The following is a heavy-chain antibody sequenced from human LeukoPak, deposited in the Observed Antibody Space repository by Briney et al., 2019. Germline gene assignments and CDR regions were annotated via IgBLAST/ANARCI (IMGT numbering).Heavy chain of an antibody. J-gene: IGHJ4*02. D-gene: IGHD1-26*01. V-gene: IGHV3-30*18. CDR2: LSYDGSK. Sequence: PGGSLRLSFAASGFTVSSNYMSWVRQAPGKGLEWVAVLSYDGSKYYADSVKGRFTISRDNSKNTLYLQMNSLRAEDRAVYYCAKDVGPGPELLDYWGQGSLVTVSS. CDR1: GFTVSSNY. CDR3: AKDVGPGPELLDY.